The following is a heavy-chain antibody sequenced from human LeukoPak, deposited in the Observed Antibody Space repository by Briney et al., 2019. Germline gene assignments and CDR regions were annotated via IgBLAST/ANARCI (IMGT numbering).Heavy chain of an antibody. Sequence: PGGSLRLSCAASGFTFSSYGMHWVRQAPGKGLEWVAVISYDGSNKYYADSVKGRFTISRDNSKNTLYLQMNSLRAEDTVVYYCAKDSPYCSGGSCYSGFDPWGQGTLVTVSS. J-gene: IGHJ5*02. D-gene: IGHD2-15*01. CDR3: AKDSPYCSGGSCYSGFDP. CDR2: ISYDGSNK. V-gene: IGHV3-30*18. CDR1: GFTFSSYG.